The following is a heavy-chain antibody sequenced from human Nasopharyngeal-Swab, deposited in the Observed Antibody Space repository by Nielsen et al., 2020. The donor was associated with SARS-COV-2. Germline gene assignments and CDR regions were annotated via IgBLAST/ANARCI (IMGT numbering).Heavy chain of an antibody. Sequence: VRQAPGKGLEWVSVIYSGGGSYYADSVKGRFTISRDNFKNMLYLQMNSLRAEDTAMYYCTREDRYASGSFDHWGQGTLVIVSS. CDR2: IYSGGGS. J-gene: IGHJ4*02. V-gene: IGHV3-53*01. CDR3: TREDRYASGSFDH. D-gene: IGHD3-10*01.